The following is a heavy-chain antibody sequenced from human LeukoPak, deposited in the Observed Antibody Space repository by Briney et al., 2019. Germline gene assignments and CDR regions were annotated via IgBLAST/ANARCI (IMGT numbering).Heavy chain of an antibody. D-gene: IGHD3-22*01. J-gene: IGHJ4*02. CDR1: GGSISSYY. CDR3: ARGLGDYYGTSGYYYAVPAH. CDR2: IYYSGST. Sequence: SETLSLTCTVSGGSISSYYWSWIRQPPGKGLEWIGYIYYSGSTNYNPSLKSRVTISVDTSKNQFSLKLSSVTAADTAVYYCARGLGDYYGTSGYYYAVPAHWGQGTLVTVSS. V-gene: IGHV4-59*01.